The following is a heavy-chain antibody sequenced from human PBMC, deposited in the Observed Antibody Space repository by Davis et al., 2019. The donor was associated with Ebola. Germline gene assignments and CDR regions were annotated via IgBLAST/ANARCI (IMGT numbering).Heavy chain of an antibody. D-gene: IGHD4-17*01. J-gene: IGHJ6*02. CDR2: IYHSGST. Sequence: SETLSLTCAVYGGSFSGYYWSWIRQPPGKGLEWIGEIYHSGSTNYNPSLKSRVTISVDKSKNQFSLKLSSVTAADTAVYYCAAGDYYYYGMDVWGQGTTVTVSS. CDR3: AAGDYYYYGMDV. V-gene: IGHV4-34*01. CDR1: GGSFSGYY.